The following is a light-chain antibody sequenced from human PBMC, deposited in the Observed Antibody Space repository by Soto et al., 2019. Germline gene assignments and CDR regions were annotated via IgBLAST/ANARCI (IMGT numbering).Light chain of an antibody. J-gene: IGKJ5*01. CDR3: QQYGSSLI. CDR2: GAS. V-gene: IGKV3-15*01. Sequence: ETVMTQSPATLSVSPGERVTLSCRASQSVRTNLVWYQQSPGQPPRLLIYGASDRVAGVPDRFSGSGSGTDFTLTISGLQSEDCAVYYCQQYGSSLIFGQGTRLEIK. CDR1: QSVRTN.